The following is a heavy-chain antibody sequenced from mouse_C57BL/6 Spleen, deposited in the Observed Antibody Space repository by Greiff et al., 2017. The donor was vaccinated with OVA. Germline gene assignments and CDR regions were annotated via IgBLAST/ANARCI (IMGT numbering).Heavy chain of an antibody. D-gene: IGHD1-1*01. CDR2: IDPENGDT. V-gene: IGHV14-4*01. Sequence: EVKLQESGAELVRPGASVKLSCTASGFNIKDDYMHWVKQRPEQGLEWIGWIDPENGDTEYASKFQGKATITADTSSNTAYMQLSSLTSEDTAVXYCTTGLLLRSPPHWGQGTLVTVSA. CDR3: TTGLLLRSPPH. CDR1: GFNIKDDY. J-gene: IGHJ3*01.